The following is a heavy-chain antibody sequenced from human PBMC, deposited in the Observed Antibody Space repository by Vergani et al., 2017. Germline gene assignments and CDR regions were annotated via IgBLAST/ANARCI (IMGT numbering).Heavy chain of an antibody. Sequence: QAQLQQWGAGLLKPSETLSLPCAIYGGSFNDYWWTWIRQPPGKGLEWIGEIRHDGITHYIPSLKGRVTRSIDTSTHQFSLNLSSVTAADTAVYYCAREGYCTTGVCFTLFDVWSQGALVTVSS. J-gene: IGHJ4*02. V-gene: IGHV4-34*01. CDR2: IRHDGIT. D-gene: IGHD2-8*01. CDR1: GGSFNDYW. CDR3: AREGYCTTGVCFTLFDV.